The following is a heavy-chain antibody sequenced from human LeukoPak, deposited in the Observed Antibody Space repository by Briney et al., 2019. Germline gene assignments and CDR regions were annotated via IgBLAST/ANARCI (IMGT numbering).Heavy chain of an antibody. CDR2: INSGGGT. V-gene: IGHV3-53*01. J-gene: IGHJ4*02. D-gene: IGHD6-19*01. CDR1: GFTVSSTY. CDR3: ARDRAGTSFDF. Sequence: GGSLTLSCAVSGFTVSSTYMSWVRRAPGKGLEWVSVINSGGGTYYADSVKGRFTISRDNSKNTLHLQMNSLRAEDTAVYYCARDRAGTSFDFWGQGTLVTVAS.